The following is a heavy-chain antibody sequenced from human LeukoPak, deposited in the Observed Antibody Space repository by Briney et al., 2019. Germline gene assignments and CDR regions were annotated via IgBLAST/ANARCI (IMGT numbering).Heavy chain of an antibody. J-gene: IGHJ4*02. CDR2: INPNSGGT. CDR3: ARVGLRYFDWLVY. Sequence: ASVKVSCKASGYTFTGYYMHWVRQAPGQGLEWMGRINPNSGGTNYAQKFQGRVTMTSDTSISTAYMELSRLRSDDTAVYYCARVGLRYFDWLVYWGQGTLVTVSS. CDR1: GYTFTGYY. V-gene: IGHV1-2*06. D-gene: IGHD3-9*01.